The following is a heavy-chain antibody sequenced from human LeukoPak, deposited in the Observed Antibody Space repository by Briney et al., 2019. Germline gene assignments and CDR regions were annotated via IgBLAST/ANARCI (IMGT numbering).Heavy chain of an antibody. V-gene: IGHV1-69*05. J-gene: IGHJ4*02. D-gene: IGHD1-26*01. CDR3: ARAGGSYAETRERSGDY. Sequence: ASVKVSCKASGGTFSSYAISWVRQAPGQGLEWMGGIIPIFGTANYAQKFQGRVTITTDESTSTAYMELSSLRSEDTAVYYCARAGGSYAETRERSGDYWGQGTLVTVSS. CDR2: IIPIFGTA. CDR1: GGTFSSYA.